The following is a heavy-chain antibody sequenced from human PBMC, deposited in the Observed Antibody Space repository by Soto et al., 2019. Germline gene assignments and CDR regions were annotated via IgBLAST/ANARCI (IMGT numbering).Heavy chain of an antibody. CDR3: ARGTVYYCPNDKCGFFFDH. CDR2: IDTNGDT. V-gene: IGHV4-31*03. Sequence: QVQLQESGSGLLKPSQTLSLDCSVSGDSLRRGFHHWSWIRQTPGKGLQLIGYIDTNGDTHYDPSLRNRLNMSILTTERSFSLKVTSVTAADTAVYYCARGTVYYCPNDKCGFFFDHWGQGAVVTVTS. J-gene: IGHJ4*02. D-gene: IGHD2-8*01. CDR1: GDSLRRGFHH.